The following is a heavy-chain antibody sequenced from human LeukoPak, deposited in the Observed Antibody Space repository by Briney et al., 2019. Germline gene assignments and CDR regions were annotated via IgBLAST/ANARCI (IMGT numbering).Heavy chain of an antibody. CDR2: ISYDGSNK. Sequence: GGSLRLSCAASGFTFSSYGMHWVRQAPGKGLEWVAVISYDGSNKYYADSVKGRFTISRDNSKNTLYLQMNSLRAEDTAVYYCAKDMEYCSSTSCYNPQGMDVWGQGTTVTVSS. V-gene: IGHV3-30*18. CDR1: GFTFSSYG. J-gene: IGHJ6*02. CDR3: AKDMEYCSSTSCYNPQGMDV. D-gene: IGHD2-2*01.